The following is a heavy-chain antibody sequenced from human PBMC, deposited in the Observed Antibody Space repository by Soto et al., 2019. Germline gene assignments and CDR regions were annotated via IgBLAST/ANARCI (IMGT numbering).Heavy chain of an antibody. D-gene: IGHD6-13*01. J-gene: IGHJ5*02. CDR3: ARDQSTWYGTNNWFDP. CDR1: GGSISSYY. Sequence: SETLSLTCTVSGGSISSYYWSWIRQPPGKGLDWIGYIYYSGSTNYNPSLKSRVTISVDTSKNQFSLKLSSVTAADTAMYYCARDQSTWYGTNNWFDPWGQGTLVT. CDR2: IYYSGST. V-gene: IGHV4-59*01.